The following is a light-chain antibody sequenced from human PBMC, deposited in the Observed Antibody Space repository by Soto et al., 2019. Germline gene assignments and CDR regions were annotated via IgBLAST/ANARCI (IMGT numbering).Light chain of an antibody. CDR1: SSDVGGYNY. V-gene: IGLV2-8*01. CDR2: EVC. CDR3: SSYAGSLYV. Sequence: QSALTQPPSASGSPGQSVTISCTGTSSDVGGYNYVSWYQQHPGKAPKLMIYEVCKRPSGVPDRFSGSKSGNAASLTVSGRQAEDEADYYCSSYAGSLYVFGTGTKLTVL. J-gene: IGLJ1*01.